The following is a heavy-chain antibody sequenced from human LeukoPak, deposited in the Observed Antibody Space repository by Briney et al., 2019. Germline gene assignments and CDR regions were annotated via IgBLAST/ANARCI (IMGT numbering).Heavy chain of an antibody. J-gene: IGHJ4*02. CDR2: ISGRSSTI. CDR1: AFTFSDYS. V-gene: IGHV3-48*01. D-gene: IGHD1-26*01. CDR3: ARDRIKSGSYYFDY. Sequence: RGSLRLSCAASAFTFSDYSMNWVRQAPGKGLEWISYISGRSSTIYYADSVKGRFTISRDNAKNSMYLQMNSLRAEDTAVYYCARDRIKSGSYYFDYWGQGTLVTVSS.